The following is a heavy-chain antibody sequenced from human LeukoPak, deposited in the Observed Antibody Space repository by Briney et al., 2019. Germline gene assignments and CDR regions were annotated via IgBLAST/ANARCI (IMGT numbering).Heavy chain of an antibody. Sequence: SETLSLTCAVSGYSISSGYYWGWIRQPPGKGLEWIGSIYHSGSTYYNPSLKSRVTISVYTSKNQFSLKLSSVTAADTAVYYCAGGLAYCSSTSCHDYWGQGTLVTVSS. V-gene: IGHV4-38-2*01. CDR3: AGGLAYCSSTSCHDY. D-gene: IGHD2-2*01. CDR1: GYSISSGYY. J-gene: IGHJ4*02. CDR2: IYHSGST.